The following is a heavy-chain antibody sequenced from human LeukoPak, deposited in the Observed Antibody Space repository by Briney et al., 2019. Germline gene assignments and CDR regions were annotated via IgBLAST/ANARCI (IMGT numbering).Heavy chain of an antibody. CDR3: ARARDFDSITIGSWYFDY. CDR1: GITFSSYS. Sequence: GGSLRPSCVASGITFSSYSMNWVRQAPGKGLEWVSYISTSSSTIYYADSVKGRFTISRDNAKNSLYLQMNSLRAEDTAVYYCARARDFDSITIGSWYFDYWGQGTLVTVSS. J-gene: IGHJ4*02. D-gene: IGHD3-3*01. CDR2: ISTSSSTI. V-gene: IGHV3-48*04.